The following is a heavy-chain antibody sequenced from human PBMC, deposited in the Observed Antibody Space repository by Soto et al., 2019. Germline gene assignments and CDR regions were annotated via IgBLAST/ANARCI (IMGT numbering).Heavy chain of an antibody. CDR3: ARAARLSPLDR. Sequence: QVQLQESGPGLVEPSGTLSLTCTVSSGVSSGIWWNWVRQPPGKGLEWIGEIYHSGNTNYNPSLKSRVTMSVEESKNQFSLTLSSVTAADTAIYYCARAARLSPLDRWGRGTLVTVSS. J-gene: IGHJ5*02. V-gene: IGHV4-4*02. D-gene: IGHD6-6*01. CDR2: IYHSGNT. CDR1: SGVSSGIW.